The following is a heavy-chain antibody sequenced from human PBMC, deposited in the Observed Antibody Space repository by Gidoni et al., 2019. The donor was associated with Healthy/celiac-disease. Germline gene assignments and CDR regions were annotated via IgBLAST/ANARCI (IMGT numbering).Heavy chain of an antibody. Sequence: EVQLLESGGGLVQPGGSLRLSCAASGFTFSSYAMSWVRQAPGKGLEWVSAISGSGGSTYYADSVKGRFTISRDNSKNTLYLQMNSLRAEDTAVYYCAKDRVNGYYYDSSGSRWFDYWGQGTLVTVSS. CDR2: ISGSGGST. CDR1: GFTFSSYA. V-gene: IGHV3-23*01. D-gene: IGHD3-22*01. CDR3: AKDRVNGYYYDSSGSRWFDY. J-gene: IGHJ4*02.